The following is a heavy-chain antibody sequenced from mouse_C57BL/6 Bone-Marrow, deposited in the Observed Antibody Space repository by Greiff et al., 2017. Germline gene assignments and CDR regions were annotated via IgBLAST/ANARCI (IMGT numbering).Heavy chain of an antibody. J-gene: IGHJ1*03. D-gene: IGHD1-1*01. CDR2: IYPGDGDT. CDR3: ARAPIYYYGSRYFDF. Sequence: VKLMESGPELVKPGASVKISCKASGYAFSSSWMNWVKQRPGKGLEWIGRIYPGDGDTNYNGKFKGKATLTADKSSSTAYMQLSSLTSEDSAVYFCARAPIYYYGSRYFDFWGTGTTVTVSS. V-gene: IGHV1-82*01. CDR1: GYAFSSSW.